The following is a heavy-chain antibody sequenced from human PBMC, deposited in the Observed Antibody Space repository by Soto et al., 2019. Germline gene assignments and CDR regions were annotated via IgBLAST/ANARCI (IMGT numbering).Heavy chain of an antibody. Sequence: GGSLRLSCAASGFTFTNVAMTWVRQAPGKGLEWVSSITDSGGTTDYADSVKGRFTISRDNSKSTLYLQMNNLRADDTAVYYCAKLYWNPRYFDYWGQGARVTVS. CDR3: AKLYWNPRYFDY. V-gene: IGHV3-23*01. D-gene: IGHD1-1*01. J-gene: IGHJ4*02. CDR1: GFTFTNVA. CDR2: ITDSGGTT.